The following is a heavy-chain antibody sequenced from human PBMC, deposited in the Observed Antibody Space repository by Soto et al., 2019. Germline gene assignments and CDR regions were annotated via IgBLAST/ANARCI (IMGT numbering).Heavy chain of an antibody. D-gene: IGHD3-9*01. J-gene: IGHJ4*02. CDR2: ISGGGFDT. V-gene: IGHV3-23*01. CDR3: AKDPSTGSADY. Sequence: GGSLRLSCAPSGYTFSDYAMSWVRQAPGKGLEWVSTISGGGFDTHYADSVKGRFTISRDNVKDTLYIQMNSLRVEDTAVYYCAKDPSTGSADYWGQGTLVTVSS. CDR1: GYTFSDYA.